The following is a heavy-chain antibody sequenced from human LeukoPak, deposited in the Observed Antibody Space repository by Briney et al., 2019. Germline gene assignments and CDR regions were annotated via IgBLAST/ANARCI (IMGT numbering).Heavy chain of an antibody. D-gene: IGHD3-22*01. CDR3: AKDPGPYASSTLDY. J-gene: IGHJ4*02. CDR1: GFTFSSYA. CDR2: ISVSGGST. Sequence: GGSLRLSCAASGFTFSSYAMSWDRQAPGKGLEWVSAISVSGGSTYYADSVKGRFTIPRDNSKNTLYLQMNRLRAGDTAVYYCAKDPGPYASSTLDYWGQGTLVTVSS. V-gene: IGHV3-23*01.